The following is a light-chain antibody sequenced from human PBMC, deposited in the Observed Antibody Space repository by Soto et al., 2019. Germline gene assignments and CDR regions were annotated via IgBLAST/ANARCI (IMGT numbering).Light chain of an antibody. CDR1: QDISKY. V-gene: IGKV1-33*01. CDR2: DAS. J-gene: IGKJ1*01. CDR3: QQYHSLPRT. Sequence: DIQMTQSPSSLYASVGDRVTITCQASQDISKYLNWYQQKPGKAPKLLICDASNLETGVPSRFTGSRSGTDFTFSISSLQHEGIATYYCQQYHSLPRTFGQGTKVEIK.